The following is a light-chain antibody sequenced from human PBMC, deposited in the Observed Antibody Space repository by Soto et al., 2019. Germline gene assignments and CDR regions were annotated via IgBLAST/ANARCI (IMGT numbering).Light chain of an antibody. CDR3: LSYGGSNNYA. CDR2: EVE. V-gene: IGLV2-8*01. Sequence: QSALTQPPSASESPGQSVTFSCTGTSSGVGGYHYVSWYQHHPGRAPKLLIYEVEKRPPAVPARFSGSKSGNTASLTVSGLRAEDEADYYCLSYGGSNNYAFGTGT. CDR1: SSGVGGYHY. J-gene: IGLJ1*01.